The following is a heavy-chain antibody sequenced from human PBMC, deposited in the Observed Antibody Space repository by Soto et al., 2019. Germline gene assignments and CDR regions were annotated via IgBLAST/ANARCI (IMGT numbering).Heavy chain of an antibody. CDR2: INHSGST. D-gene: IGHD3-10*01. CDR3: ARLEGYYGSGSYNPVDY. J-gene: IGHJ4*02. CDR1: GGSFSGYY. Sequence: PSETLSLTCAVYGGSFSGYYWSWIRQPPGKGLEWIGEINHSGSTNYNPSLKSRVTISVDTSKNQFSLKLSSVTAADTAVYYCARLEGYYGSGSYNPVDYWGQGTLVTVSS. V-gene: IGHV4-34*01.